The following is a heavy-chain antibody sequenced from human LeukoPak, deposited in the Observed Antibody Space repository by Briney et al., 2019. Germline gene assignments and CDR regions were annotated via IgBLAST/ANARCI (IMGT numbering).Heavy chain of an antibody. CDR3: ARGSHGTFGYYDYGMDV. J-gene: IGHJ6*02. CDR1: GGSISSDSYD. D-gene: IGHD1-14*01. V-gene: IGHV4-61*02. CDR2: IYTSGST. Sequence: SETLSLTCPVSGGSISSDSYDWSWIRQPAGKGLEWIGRIYTSGSTNYNPSLKSRVTISVDTSKNQFSLKLSSVTAADTAVYYCARGSHGTFGYYDYGMDVWGQGTTVTVSS.